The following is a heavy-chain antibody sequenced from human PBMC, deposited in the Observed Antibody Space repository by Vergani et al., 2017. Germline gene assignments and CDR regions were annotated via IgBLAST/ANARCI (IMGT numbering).Heavy chain of an antibody. D-gene: IGHD5-24*01. J-gene: IGHJ4*02. CDR3: ARETRDTPSSLDY. Sequence: QVQLVESGGGVVQPGRSLRLSCAASRFTFNQYGMHWVRQAPGKGLEWVAVTWYDGNNKQYADSVKGRFTISRDNSKSTMYLQMNSLRDEDTGVYYCARETRDTPSSLDYWGQGTLVTVSS. CDR1: RFTFNQYG. V-gene: IGHV3-33*01. CDR2: TWYDGNNK.